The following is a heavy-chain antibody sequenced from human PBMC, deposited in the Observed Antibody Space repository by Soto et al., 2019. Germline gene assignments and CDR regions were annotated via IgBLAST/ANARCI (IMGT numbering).Heavy chain of an antibody. CDR2: IIPIFGTA. D-gene: IGHD4-17*01. Sequence: SVKVSCKASGGTFSSYAISWVRQAPGQGLEWMGGIIPIFGTANYAQKFQGRVTITADESTSTAYMELSSLRSEDTAVFYCARKATVTTENYYYYYGMDVWGQGTTVTVSS. CDR1: GGTFSSYA. CDR3: ARKATVTTENYYYYYGMDV. V-gene: IGHV1-69*13. J-gene: IGHJ6*02.